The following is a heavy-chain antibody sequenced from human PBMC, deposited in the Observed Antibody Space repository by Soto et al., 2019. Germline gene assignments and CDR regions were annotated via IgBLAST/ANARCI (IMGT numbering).Heavy chain of an antibody. CDR3: ASEGDYTNVDY. V-gene: IGHV1-3*01. D-gene: IGHD3-3*01. J-gene: IGHJ4*02. CDR2: INAGNGNT. CDR1: GYTFTSYA. Sequence: QVQLVQSGAEVKKPGASVKVSCKASGYTFTSYAMHWVRQAPGQRLEWMGWINAGNGNTKYSQKFQGRVTITRDTSVSTAYMELSGLRSEDTAVYYCASEGDYTNVDYLGQGTLVTVSS.